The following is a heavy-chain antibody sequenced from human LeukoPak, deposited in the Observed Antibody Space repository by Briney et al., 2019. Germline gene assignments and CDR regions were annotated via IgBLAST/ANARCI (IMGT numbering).Heavy chain of an antibody. CDR1: GYTFTGYY. J-gene: IGHJ2*01. CDR2: INPNSGGT. CDR3: ARVTGYSSGWCTDRWYFDL. Sequence: ASVKVSCKASGYTFTGYYMHWVRQAPGQGLEWMGWINPNSGGTNYAQKFQGRVTMTRDTSISTAYMELSRLRSDDTAVYYCARVTGYSSGWCTDRWYFDLWGRGTLVTVSS. D-gene: IGHD6-19*01. V-gene: IGHV1-2*02.